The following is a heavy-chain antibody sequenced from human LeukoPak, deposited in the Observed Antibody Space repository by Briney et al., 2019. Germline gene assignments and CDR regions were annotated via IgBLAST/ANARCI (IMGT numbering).Heavy chain of an antibody. J-gene: IGHJ4*02. Sequence: GGSLRFSCAASGFSFSSYSMNWVRQAPGKGLEWVSYISTSSSTIYYADSVKGRFTISRDNAKNSLYLQMNSLRVEDTADYFCARVAAMGDFDCWGQGTLVTVSS. CDR1: GFSFSSYS. D-gene: IGHD1-26*01. V-gene: IGHV3-48*01. CDR3: ARVAAMGDFDC. CDR2: ISTSSSTI.